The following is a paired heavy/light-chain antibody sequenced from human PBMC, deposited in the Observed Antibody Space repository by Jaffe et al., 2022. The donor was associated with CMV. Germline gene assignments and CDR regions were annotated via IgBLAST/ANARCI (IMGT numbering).Heavy chain of an antibody. CDR1: GGSISSYY. V-gene: IGHV4-59*08. D-gene: IGHD3-9*01. Sequence: QVQLQESGPGLVKPSETLSLTCTVSGGSISSYYWSWIRQPPGKGLEWIGYIYYSGSTNYNPSLKSRVTISVDTSKNQFSLKLSSVTAADTAVYYCARLAELPYDILTGYYDYWGQGTLVTVSS. CDR2: IYYSGST. CDR3: ARLAELPYDILTGYYDY. J-gene: IGHJ4*02.
Light chain of an antibody. CDR1: QSVSSN. V-gene: IGKV3-15*01. CDR2: GAS. CDR3: QQYNNWPPLYT. Sequence: EIVMTQSPATLSVSPGERATLSCRASQSVSSNLAWYQQKPGQAPRLLIYGASTRATGIPARFSGSGSGTEFTLTISSLQSEDFAVYYCQQYNNWPPLYTFGQGTKLEIK. J-gene: IGKJ2*01.